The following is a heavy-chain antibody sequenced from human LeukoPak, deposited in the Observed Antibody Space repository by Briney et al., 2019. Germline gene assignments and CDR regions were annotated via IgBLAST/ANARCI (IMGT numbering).Heavy chain of an antibody. CDR1: GFSFSSYG. Sequence: GALRLSCAASGFSFSSYGMSWVRQAPGKGLEWVSGISGSGGSTYYADSVKGRFTISRDNSKNTLYLQMNSLRAEDTAIYYCAKELTERWIIDAFDIWGQGTVVTVSS. J-gene: IGHJ3*02. CDR3: AKELTERWIIDAFDI. CDR2: ISGSGGST. D-gene: IGHD5-12*01. V-gene: IGHV3-23*01.